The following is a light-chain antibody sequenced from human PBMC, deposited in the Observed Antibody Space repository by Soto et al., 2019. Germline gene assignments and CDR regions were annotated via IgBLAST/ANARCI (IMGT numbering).Light chain of an antibody. J-gene: IGKJ4*01. CDR2: DAS. Sequence: EIVLTQSPATLSFSPGERATLSCRASQGVSSYLAWYQQKPGQAPRLLIYDASNMSTGIPARFSGSGPGTDFTLTISSLEPEDFAVYYCQQRSNWHGLTFGGGTKVEIK. CDR3: QQRSNWHGLT. CDR1: QGVSSY. V-gene: IGKV3D-11*01.